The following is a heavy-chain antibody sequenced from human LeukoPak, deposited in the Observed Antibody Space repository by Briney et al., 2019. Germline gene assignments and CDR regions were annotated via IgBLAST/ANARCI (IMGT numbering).Heavy chain of an antibody. D-gene: IGHD2-15*01. Sequence: GGSLRLSCAASGFTFSNYFMHWVRQAPGKGLVSVSRINSDGTTTMYADSVKGRFTISRDNAKNTLYLQMNSLRDEDTAVYYCARRVDATRWFDPWGQGTLVTVSS. J-gene: IGHJ5*02. CDR3: ARRVDATRWFDP. CDR1: GFTFSNYF. V-gene: IGHV3-74*03. CDR2: INSDGTTT.